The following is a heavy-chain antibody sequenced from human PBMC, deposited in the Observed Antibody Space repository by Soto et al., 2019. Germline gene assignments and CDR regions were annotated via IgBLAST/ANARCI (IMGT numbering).Heavy chain of an antibody. Sequence: QLQLQESGPGLVKPSETLSLTCTVSGGSISSSSYYWGWIRQPPGKGLEWIGSIYYSGSTYYNPSLKSRVTISVDTSKNQFSLKLSSVTAADTAVYYCARHVIAVAGKGFDYWGQGTLVTVSS. CDR3: ARHVIAVAGKGFDY. V-gene: IGHV4-39*01. J-gene: IGHJ4*02. CDR2: IYYSGST. CDR1: GGSISSSSYY. D-gene: IGHD6-19*01.